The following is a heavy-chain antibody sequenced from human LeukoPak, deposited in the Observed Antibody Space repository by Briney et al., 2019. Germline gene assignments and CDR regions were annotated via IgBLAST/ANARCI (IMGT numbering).Heavy chain of an antibody. Sequence: ASVKVSCKASGYTFTGYYIHWVRQAPGQGLEWMGIIKPSGDSTNYAQKFQGRVTMTRDTSTSTVYMELSSLRSEDTAVYYCARGRNSRAEDYWGQGTLVTVSS. CDR1: GYTFTGYY. CDR2: IKPSGDST. D-gene: IGHD4-23*01. J-gene: IGHJ4*02. V-gene: IGHV1-46*01. CDR3: ARGRNSRAEDY.